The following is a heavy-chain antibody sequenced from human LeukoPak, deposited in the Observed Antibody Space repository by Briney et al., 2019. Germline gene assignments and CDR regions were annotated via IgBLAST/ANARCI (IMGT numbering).Heavy chain of an antibody. CDR1: GFTFSSYG. CDR2: ISFDGSNK. Sequence: GGSLRLSCAASGFTFSSYGMRWVRQAPGKGLEWVAVISFDGSNKYYADSVKGRFTVSRDNSKNTLYLQMNSLRAEDTAVYYCAKDHHSYYDILTGLTRSYYYYGMDVWGQGTTVTVSS. D-gene: IGHD3-9*01. CDR3: AKDHHSYYDILTGLTRSYYYYGMDV. V-gene: IGHV3-30*18. J-gene: IGHJ6*02.